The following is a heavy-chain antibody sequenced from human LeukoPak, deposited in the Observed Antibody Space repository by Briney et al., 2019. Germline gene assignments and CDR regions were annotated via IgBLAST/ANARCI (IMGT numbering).Heavy chain of an antibody. CDR3: ARSLWGYPYYYYMDV. D-gene: IGHD3-10*01. J-gene: IGHJ6*03. CDR2: INHSGST. CDR1: GGSFSGYY. Sequence: SETLSLTCAVYGGSFSGYYWSWIRQPPGKGLEWIGEINHSGSTNYNPSLKSRVTISVDTSKNQFSLKLSSVTAADTAVYYCARSLWGYPYYYYMDVWGKGTTVTISS. V-gene: IGHV4-34*01.